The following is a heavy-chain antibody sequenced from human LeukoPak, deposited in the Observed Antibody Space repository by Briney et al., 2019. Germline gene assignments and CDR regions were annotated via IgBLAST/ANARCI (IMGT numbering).Heavy chain of an antibody. Sequence: ASVKVSCKVSGYTFAHYYMHCVQQAPGKGLEWMGLIDPEDGETMYAEKFQGRDTITADTSTATDYMEPSSLRSEDTAVYYGATWGVVAATVIFDYWGQGTLVTVSS. CDR1: GYTFAHYY. V-gene: IGHV1-69-2*01. J-gene: IGHJ4*02. CDR2: IDPEDGET. CDR3: ATWGVVAATVIFDY. D-gene: IGHD2-15*01.